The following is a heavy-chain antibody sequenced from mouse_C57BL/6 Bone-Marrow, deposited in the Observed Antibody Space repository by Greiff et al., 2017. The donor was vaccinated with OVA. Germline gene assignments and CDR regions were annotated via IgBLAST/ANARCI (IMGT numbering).Heavy chain of an antibody. CDR2: IHPNSGST. J-gene: IGHJ1*03. CDR1: GYTFTSYW. CDR3: ANYYGSSYWYFDV. Sequence: QVQLKQPGAELVKPGASVKLSCKASGYTFTSYWMHWVKQRPGQGLEWIRMIHPNSGSTNYNEKFKSKATLTVDKSSSTAYMQLSSLTSEDSAVYYCANYYGSSYWYFDVWGTGTTVTVSS. D-gene: IGHD1-1*01. V-gene: IGHV1-64*01.